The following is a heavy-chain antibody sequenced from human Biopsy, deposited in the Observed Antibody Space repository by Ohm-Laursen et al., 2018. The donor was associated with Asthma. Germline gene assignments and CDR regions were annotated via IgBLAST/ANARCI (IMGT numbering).Heavy chain of an antibody. J-gene: IGHJ6*02. V-gene: IGHV1-69*01. CDR2: ISPIFGSI. CDR3: AREVSTVDYGYYYFAMDV. D-gene: IGHD4-17*01. Sequence: ASSVKVSCKSSGGTLNNYAINWVRQAPGQGLEWMGGISPIFGSIKYAQKFQDRATISADVFRNTVHLELSSLRSEDSAVYYCAREVSTVDYGYYYFAMDVWGQGTTVTVSS. CDR1: GGTLNNYA.